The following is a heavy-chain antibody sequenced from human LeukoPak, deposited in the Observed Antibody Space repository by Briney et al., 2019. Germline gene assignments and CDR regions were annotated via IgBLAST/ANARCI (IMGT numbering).Heavy chain of an antibody. CDR2: ISYDGSNK. D-gene: IGHD7-27*01. CDR3: AMTKANWGKGEENYFDY. CDR1: GFIFSSSA. Sequence: PGGSLRLSCAASGFIFSSSAMSWVRQAPGKGLEWVAVISYDGSNKYYADSVKGRFTISRDNSKNTLYLQMNSLRAEDTAVYYCAMTKANWGKGEENYFDYWGQGTLVTVSS. V-gene: IGHV3-30*03. J-gene: IGHJ4*02.